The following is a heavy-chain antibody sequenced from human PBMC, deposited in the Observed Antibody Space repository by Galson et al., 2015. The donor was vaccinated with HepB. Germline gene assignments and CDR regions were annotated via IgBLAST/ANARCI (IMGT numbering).Heavy chain of an antibody. D-gene: IGHD6-19*01. CDR2: ISYDGSNR. J-gene: IGHJ4*02. V-gene: IGHV3-30*18. Sequence: SLRLSFAASGFTFSNYGMHWVRQAPGKGLEWVAVISYDGSNRYYADSVKGRFTISRDNSKNTLYLQTNSLRAEDTALYYCAKDPYLYSALAGTMAGFDYWGQGTLVTVSS. CDR1: GFTFSNYG. CDR3: AKDPYLYSALAGTMAGFDY.